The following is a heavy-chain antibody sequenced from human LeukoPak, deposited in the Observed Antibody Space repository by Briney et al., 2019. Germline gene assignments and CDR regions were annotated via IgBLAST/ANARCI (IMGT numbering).Heavy chain of an antibody. CDR2: IYYSGST. CDR1: GGSVSSGSYY. CDR3: SRAVASIAAYYN. Sequence: SETLSLTCTVSGGSVSSGSYYWSWLRQPPGKGLEWIGFIYYSGSTMYNPSLKSRVTISADTSKNQFSLKLSSVTAADTAVYFCSRAVASIAAYYNWGQGTLVTVSS. D-gene: IGHD6-6*01. V-gene: IGHV4-61*01. J-gene: IGHJ4*02.